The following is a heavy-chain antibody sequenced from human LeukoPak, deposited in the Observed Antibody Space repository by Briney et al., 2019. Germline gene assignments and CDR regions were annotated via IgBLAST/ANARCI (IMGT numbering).Heavy chain of an antibody. CDR2: ISYDGSNK. Sequence: GRSLRLSCAASGFTFSSYAMHWVRQAPGKGLEWVAVISYDGSNKYYADSVKGRFTISRDNSKNTLYLQMNSLRAEDTAVYYCARGWSGSWGYFDYWGQGTLVTVSS. J-gene: IGHJ4*02. CDR1: GFTFSSYA. V-gene: IGHV3-30-3*01. D-gene: IGHD1-26*01. CDR3: ARGWSGSWGYFDY.